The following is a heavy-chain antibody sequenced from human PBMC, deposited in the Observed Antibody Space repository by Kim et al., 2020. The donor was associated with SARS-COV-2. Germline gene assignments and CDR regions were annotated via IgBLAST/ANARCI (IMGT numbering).Heavy chain of an antibody. CDR1: GFTLSSWS. CDR2: IGGTGGAT. D-gene: IGHD6-6*01. Sequence: GGSLRLSCAVSGFTLSSWSMSWVRQAPGKGLEGVAAIGGTGGATYHVNSVKGRFTISRDSSKNTLYLEMNSLRVEDTAVYYCARGREYQYYYVMDVWGLG. V-gene: IGHV3-23*01. J-gene: IGHJ6*02. CDR3: ARGREYQYYYVMDV.